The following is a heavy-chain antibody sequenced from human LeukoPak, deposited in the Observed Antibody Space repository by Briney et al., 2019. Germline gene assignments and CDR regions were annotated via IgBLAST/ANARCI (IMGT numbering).Heavy chain of an antibody. CDR1: GFTFSSYA. CDR2: ISYDGSNK. Sequence: PGGSLRLSCAASGFTFSSYAMHWVRQAPGKELEWVAVISYDGSNKYYADSVKGRFTISRDNSKNTLYLQMNSLRAEDTAVYYCARAVDYGDYFDYWGQGTLVTVSS. J-gene: IGHJ4*02. CDR3: ARAVDYGDYFDY. V-gene: IGHV3-30-3*01. D-gene: IGHD4-17*01.